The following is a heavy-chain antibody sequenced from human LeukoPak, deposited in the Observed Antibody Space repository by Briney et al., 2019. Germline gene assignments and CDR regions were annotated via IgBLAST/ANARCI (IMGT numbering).Heavy chain of an antibody. CDR1: GGSISSYY. CDR3: AREARRDGYRAAFDI. Sequence: SETLSLTCTVSGGSISSYYWSWIRQPPGKGLEWIGYIYYSGSTNYNPSLKSRVTISVDTSKNQFSLKLSSVTAADTAVYYCAREARRDGYRAAFDIWGQGTMVTVSS. D-gene: IGHD5-24*01. V-gene: IGHV4-59*01. CDR2: IYYSGST. J-gene: IGHJ3*02.